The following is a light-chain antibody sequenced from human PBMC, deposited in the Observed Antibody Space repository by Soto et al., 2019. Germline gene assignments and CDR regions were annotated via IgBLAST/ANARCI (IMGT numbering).Light chain of an antibody. Sequence: DIQMTQSPSTLSASVGDTVTITCPASQTISRWLAWYQQKPGKAPRLLIYTASTLESGVPSRFSASGSGMEFTLTISSLHPDDFATYYCQEYNNYWTFGQGTKVEVK. J-gene: IGKJ1*01. CDR1: QTISRW. V-gene: IGKV1-5*01. CDR2: TAS. CDR3: QEYNNYWT.